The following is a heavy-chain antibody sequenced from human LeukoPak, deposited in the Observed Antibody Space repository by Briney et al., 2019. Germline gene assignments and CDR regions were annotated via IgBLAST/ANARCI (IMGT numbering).Heavy chain of an antibody. CDR2: NNGDGSTT. J-gene: IGHJ5*02. CDR3: ARDPRNVGLAP. CDR1: GFSLSGYW. V-gene: IGHV3-74*01. Sequence: PGGSLRLSCVASGFSLSGYWMYWVRQAPGKGLMYISRNNGDGSTTNYADVVKGRFTMSRDNVKNNLYLQMNSLRVEDTAVYYCARDPRNVGLAPWGQGTLVTVSS. D-gene: IGHD2-15*01.